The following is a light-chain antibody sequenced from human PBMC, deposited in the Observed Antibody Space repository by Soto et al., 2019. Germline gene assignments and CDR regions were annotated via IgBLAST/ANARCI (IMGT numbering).Light chain of an antibody. CDR2: AAS. V-gene: IGKV1-16*02. J-gene: IGKJ2*02. CDR1: QGISKY. Sequence: IQMTQSPSSLSASVGDRVTITCRASQGISKYLAWFQQKPGKAPKPLIYAASSLPSGVPSKFSGNGSGTDFTLTISSLQPEDFATYYCQQYNSYPCTFGQGTKLEIK. CDR3: QQYNSYPCT.